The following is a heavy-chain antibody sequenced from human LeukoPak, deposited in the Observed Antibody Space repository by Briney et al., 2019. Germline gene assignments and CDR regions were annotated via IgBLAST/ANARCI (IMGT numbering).Heavy chain of an antibody. CDR1: GFTFSSYA. Sequence: GGSLRLSCAASGFTFSSYAMHWVRQAPGKGLEWVANIKQDGSEKYYVDSVKGRFTISRDNAKNSLYLQMNSLRAEDTAVYYCARGDSLYWGQGTLVTVSS. J-gene: IGHJ4*02. CDR2: IKQDGSEK. CDR3: ARGDSLY. D-gene: IGHD3-22*01. V-gene: IGHV3-7*01.